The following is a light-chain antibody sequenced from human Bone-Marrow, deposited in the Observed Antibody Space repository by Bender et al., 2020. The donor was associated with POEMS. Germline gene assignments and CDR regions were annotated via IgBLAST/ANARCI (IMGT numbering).Light chain of an antibody. CDR1: NSDVGGYTY. V-gene: IGLV2-23*02. Sequence: QSALTQPASVSGSPGQSITISCTGTNSDVGGYTYVSWYQQHPGKVPKLMIYEVSKRPSGVPDRFSASKSGNTASLTISGLQAEDEADYYCCSYAGSSTVVFGGGTKLTVL. CDR2: EVS. J-gene: IGLJ2*01. CDR3: CSYAGSSTVV.